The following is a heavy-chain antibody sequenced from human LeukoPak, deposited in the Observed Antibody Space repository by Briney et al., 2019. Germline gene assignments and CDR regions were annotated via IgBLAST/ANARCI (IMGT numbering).Heavy chain of an antibody. J-gene: IGHJ4*02. D-gene: IGHD3-10*01. CDR2: IPDGSSNT. CDR1: GFTFSSYA. V-gene: IGHV3-23*01. CDR3: AKSTGESTYYYDY. Sequence: GGSLRLSCAASGFTFSSYAMSWVRQTPGKGLEWVSTIPDGSSNTYYADSVKGRFTISRDNSKNTLYLQMNSLRAEDTAVYYCAKSTGESTYYYDYWGQGTLVTVSS.